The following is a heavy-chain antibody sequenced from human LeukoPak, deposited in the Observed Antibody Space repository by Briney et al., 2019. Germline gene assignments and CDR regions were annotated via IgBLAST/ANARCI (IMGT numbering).Heavy chain of an antibody. J-gene: IGHJ4*02. Sequence: ASVKVSCKASGDTFTSYGISWVRQAPGQGLEWMGWISAYNGNTNYAQKLQGRVTMTTDTSTSTAYMELRSLRSDDTAVYYCARDRCLHSSTSNPLDYWGQGTLVTVSS. CDR2: ISAYNGNT. CDR1: GDTFTSYG. CDR3: ARDRCLHSSTSNPLDY. V-gene: IGHV1-18*01. D-gene: IGHD2-2*01.